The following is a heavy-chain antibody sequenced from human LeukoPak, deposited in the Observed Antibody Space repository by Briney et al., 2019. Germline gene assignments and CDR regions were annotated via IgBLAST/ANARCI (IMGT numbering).Heavy chain of an antibody. V-gene: IGHV3-23*01. CDR2: ISGNGGST. CDR1: GFTFSSNA. J-gene: IGHJ4*02. CDR3: AKRSSGYSFDY. D-gene: IGHD3-22*01. Sequence: PGGSLRLSCAASGFTFSSNATSWVRQAPGKGLEWLSAISGNGGSTYYADSVMGRFTISRDNSKNTLYLQMNSLRAEDTAVYYCAKRSSGYSFDYWGQGTLVTVSS.